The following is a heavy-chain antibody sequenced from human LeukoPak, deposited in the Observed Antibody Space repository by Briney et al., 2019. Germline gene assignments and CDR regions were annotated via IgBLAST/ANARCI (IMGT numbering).Heavy chain of an antibody. CDR3: AREYYDYVWGSYRAPPDAFDI. CDR2: ISAYNGNT. V-gene: IGHV1-18*01. J-gene: IGHJ3*02. D-gene: IGHD3-16*02. CDR1: GYTFTSYG. Sequence: ASVTVSCKASGYTFTSYGISWVRQAPGQGLEWMGWISAYNGNTNYAQKLQGRVTMTTDTSTSTAYMELRSLRSDDTAVYYCAREYYDYVWGSYRAPPDAFDIWGQGTMVTVSS.